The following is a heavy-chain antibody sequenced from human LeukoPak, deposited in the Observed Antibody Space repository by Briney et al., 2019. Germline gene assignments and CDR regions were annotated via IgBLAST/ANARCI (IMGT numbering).Heavy chain of an antibody. Sequence: GGSLRLSWAASGFTFDDYAMHWVRQAPGKGLEWVSGISWKSGSIGYADSVKGRFTISRDNAKNSLYLQMNSLRVEDMALYYCAKDKYSSSPKGNMDVWGKGTTVTVSS. CDR1: GFTFDDYA. CDR3: AKDKYSSSPKGNMDV. V-gene: IGHV3-9*03. J-gene: IGHJ6*03. CDR2: ISWKSGSI. D-gene: IGHD6-6*01.